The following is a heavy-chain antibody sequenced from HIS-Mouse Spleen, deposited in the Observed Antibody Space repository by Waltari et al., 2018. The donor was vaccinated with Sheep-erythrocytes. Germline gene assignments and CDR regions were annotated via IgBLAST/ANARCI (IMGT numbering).Heavy chain of an antibody. CDR2: ISYDGSNK. J-gene: IGHJ2*01. Sequence: QVQLVESVGGVVEPGRSLRLSCAASGFTFSSRGMHWVRQAPGKGLEWVAVISYDGSNKYYADSVKGRFTISRDNSKNTLYLQMNSLRAEDTAVYYCAKVRTVNYWYFDLWGRGTLVTVSS. CDR1: GFTFSSRG. CDR3: AKVRTVNYWYFDL. D-gene: IGHD1-1*01. V-gene: IGHV3-30*18.